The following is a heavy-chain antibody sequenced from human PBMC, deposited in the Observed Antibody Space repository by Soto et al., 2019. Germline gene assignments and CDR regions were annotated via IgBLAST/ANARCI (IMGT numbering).Heavy chain of an antibody. J-gene: IGHJ2*01. CDR2: ISYDGSNK. D-gene: IGHD5-18*01. CDR3: ARDPLWGTAMVLWYFDL. Sequence: QVQLVESGGGVVQPGRSLRLSCAASGFTFSSYAMHWFRQAPGKGLEWGAVISYDGSNKYYADSVKGRFTISRDNSNNTLYLQMNSLRAEDTAVYYCARDPLWGTAMVLWYFDLWGRGTLVTVSS. V-gene: IGHV3-30-3*01. CDR1: GFTFSSYA.